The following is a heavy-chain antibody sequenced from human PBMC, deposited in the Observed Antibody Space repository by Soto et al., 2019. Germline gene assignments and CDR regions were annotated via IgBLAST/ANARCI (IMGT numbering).Heavy chain of an antibody. CDR3: AHNRFGEKGMDV. D-gene: IGHD3-16*01. J-gene: IGHJ6*02. CDR2: IYWDDDK. V-gene: IGHV2-5*02. Sequence: QITLKESGPTLVKPTQTLTLTCTFSGFSLSTSGVGVGWIRQPPGKALEWLALIYWDDDKRYSPSLKSRLTHTKDNSKNQGVPKMTNIDPVDNATYYCAHNRFGEKGMDVWGQGGTVTVS. CDR1: GFSLSTSGVG.